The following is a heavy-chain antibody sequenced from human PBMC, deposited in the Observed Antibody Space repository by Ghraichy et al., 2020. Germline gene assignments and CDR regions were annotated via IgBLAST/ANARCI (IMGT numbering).Heavy chain of an antibody. D-gene: IGHD6-19*01. CDR1: GGSISSYY. CDR2: IYYSGST. V-gene: IGHV4-59*01. J-gene: IGHJ4*02. Sequence: SQTLSLTCTVSGGSISSYYWSWIRQPPGKGLEWIGYIYYSGSTNYNPSLKSRVTISVDTSKNQFSLKLSSVTAADTAVYYCARTQAVAGQFDYWGQGTLVTVSS. CDR3: ARTQAVAGQFDY.